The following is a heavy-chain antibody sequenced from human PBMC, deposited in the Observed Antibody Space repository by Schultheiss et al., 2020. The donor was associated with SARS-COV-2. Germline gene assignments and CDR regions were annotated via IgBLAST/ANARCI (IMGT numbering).Heavy chain of an antibody. J-gene: IGHJ4*02. Sequence: GGSLRLSCSASGFTFSSYAMHWVRQAPGKGLEWVAVISYDGSNKYYADSVKGRFTISRDNSNNTLYLQMNSLRGEDTAVYYCVRLTYYSDSSGPSFDYWGQGTPVTVSS. CDR3: VRLTYYSDSSGPSFDY. D-gene: IGHD3-22*01. CDR1: GFTFSSYA. CDR2: ISYDGSNK. V-gene: IGHV3-30*04.